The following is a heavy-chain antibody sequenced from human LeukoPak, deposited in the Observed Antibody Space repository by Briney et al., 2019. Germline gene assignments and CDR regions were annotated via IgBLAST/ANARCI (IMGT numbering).Heavy chain of an antibody. D-gene: IGHD1-26*01. CDR1: GGSISSGSYY. V-gene: IGHV4-61*02. J-gene: IGHJ5*02. Sequence: SQTLSLTCTVSGGSISSGSYYWSCIRQPAGKGLEWIGRIYTSGSTNYNPSLKSRVTISVDTSKNQFSLKLSSVTAVDTAVYYCARGVVGATSNWFDPWGQGTLVTVSS. CDR2: IYTSGST. CDR3: ARGVVGATSNWFDP.